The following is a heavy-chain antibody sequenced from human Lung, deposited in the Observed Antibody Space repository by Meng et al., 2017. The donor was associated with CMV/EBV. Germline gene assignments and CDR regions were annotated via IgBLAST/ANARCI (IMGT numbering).Heavy chain of an antibody. CDR1: GGSFSGYY. V-gene: IGHV4-34*01. Sequence: SQTLSLTCAVYGGSFSGYYWSWIRQPPGKGLEWIGEINHSGSTNYNPSLKSRVTISVDTSKNQFSLKLSSVTAADTAVYYCARAFGGTIFGVVNYYYGRDVWGQGTXVTVSS. J-gene: IGHJ6*02. CDR2: INHSGST. CDR3: ARAFGGTIFGVVNYYYGRDV. D-gene: IGHD3-3*01.